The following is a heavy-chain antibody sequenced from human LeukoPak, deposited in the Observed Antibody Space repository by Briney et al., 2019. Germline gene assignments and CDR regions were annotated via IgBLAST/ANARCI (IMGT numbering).Heavy chain of an antibody. J-gene: IGHJ3*02. Sequence: ASVKVFCKASGYPFTDYYMHWVRQAPGQGLEWMGWINPNSGDTNYAQNFQGRVTMTRDTSISTAYMDLSRLRSDDTAVYYCAREDTRGSSAFDIWGQGTMVTVSS. V-gene: IGHV1-2*02. CDR2: INPNSGDT. D-gene: IGHD5-18*01. CDR1: GYPFTDYY. CDR3: AREDTRGSSAFDI.